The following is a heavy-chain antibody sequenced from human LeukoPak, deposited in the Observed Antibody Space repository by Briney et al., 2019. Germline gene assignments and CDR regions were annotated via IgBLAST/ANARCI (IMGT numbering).Heavy chain of an antibody. J-gene: IGHJ4*02. CDR1: GFTFSSYA. CDR3: ASYDILTGYPGY. CDR2: ISYDGSNK. V-gene: IGHV3-30-3*01. Sequence: GRSLRPSCAASGFTFSSYAMHWVRQTPGKGLEWVAVISYDGSNKYYADSVKGRFTISRDNSNNTLYLQMNSLRAEDTAVYYCASYDILTGYPGYWGQGTLVSVSS. D-gene: IGHD3-9*01.